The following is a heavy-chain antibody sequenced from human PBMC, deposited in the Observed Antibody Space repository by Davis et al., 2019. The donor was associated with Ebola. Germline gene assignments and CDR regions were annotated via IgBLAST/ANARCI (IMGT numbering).Heavy chain of an antibody. CDR3: ARGRWLQFYYFDY. V-gene: IGHV3-7*03. D-gene: IGHD5-24*01. J-gene: IGHJ4*02. CDR1: GFSFSTLA. Sequence: PGGSLRLSCVTSGFSFSTLAMHWVRQAPGKGLEWVANIKQDGSEKYYVDSVKGRFTISRDNAKNSLYLQMNSLRAEDTAVYYCARGRWLQFYYFDYWGQGTLVTVSS. CDR2: IKQDGSEK.